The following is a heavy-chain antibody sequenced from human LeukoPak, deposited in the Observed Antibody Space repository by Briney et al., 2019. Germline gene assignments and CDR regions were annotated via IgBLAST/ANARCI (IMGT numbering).Heavy chain of an antibody. CDR3: ARVGSRILTGYSPNYFDY. J-gene: IGHJ4*02. D-gene: IGHD3-9*01. Sequence: ASVKVSCKASGYTFTGCYMYWGRLAPGQGLEWMGWINPNSGGTNYAQKFQGRVTMTRDTSISTAYMELSRLRSDDTAVYYCARVGSRILTGYSPNYFDYWGQGTLVTVSS. CDR1: GYTFTGCY. V-gene: IGHV1-2*02. CDR2: INPNSGGT.